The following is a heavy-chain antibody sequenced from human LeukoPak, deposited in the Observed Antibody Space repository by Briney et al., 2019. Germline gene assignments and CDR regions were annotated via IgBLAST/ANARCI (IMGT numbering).Heavy chain of an antibody. V-gene: IGHV3-7*03. J-gene: IGHJ4*02. Sequence: GGSLRLSCAASGFTFSSYWMSWVRQAPGKGLEWVANIKQDGSEKYYVDSVKGRFTISRDNAKNTLYLQMNSLRAEDTAVYYCAKDLVVVVAATNIIDYWGQGTLVTVSS. CDR1: GFTFSSYW. CDR2: IKQDGSEK. D-gene: IGHD2-15*01. CDR3: AKDLVVVVAATNIIDY.